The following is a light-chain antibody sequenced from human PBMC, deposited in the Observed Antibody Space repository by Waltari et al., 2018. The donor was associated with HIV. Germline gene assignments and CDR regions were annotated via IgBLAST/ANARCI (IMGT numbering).Light chain of an antibody. Sequence: QSVLTQPPSASGIPGQRVTISCSGSSSNIGRNYVYWYQQLPRTAPKPLIHRNKQRPSGVPGRFSGSQSGTSFSLPIGGLRSEDEADYYCSAWDDRLSGWVFGGGTNLTV. V-gene: IGLV1-47*01. CDR2: RNK. CDR3: SAWDDRLSGWV. J-gene: IGLJ3*02. CDR1: SSNIGRNY.